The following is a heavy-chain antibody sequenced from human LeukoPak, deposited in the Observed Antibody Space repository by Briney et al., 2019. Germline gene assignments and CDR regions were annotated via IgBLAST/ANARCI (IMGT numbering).Heavy chain of an antibody. CDR2: IWYDGSNR. CDR1: GFTFRGNG. V-gene: IGHV3-33*02. D-gene: IGHD4-17*01. CDR3: ARDQGTSVTAMVGGHFDY. Sequence: GRSLRLSCAASGFTFRGNGMHWVRQAPGKGLEWVAIIWYDGSNRYYADSAKGRFTISRDNSKNTLFLQMNSLTAEDTAVYYCARDQGTSVTAMVGGHFDYWGPGTLVIVSS. J-gene: IGHJ4*02.